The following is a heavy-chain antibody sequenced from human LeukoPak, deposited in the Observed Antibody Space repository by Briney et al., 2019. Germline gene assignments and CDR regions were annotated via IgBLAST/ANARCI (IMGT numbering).Heavy chain of an antibody. Sequence: PGGSLRLSCAASGFTFSNFWLHWVRQAAGKGLEWVSRITSDGSNINYADSVQGRFTISRDNAKNTLYLQMNSLRAEDTAVYYCARGGHSSFDYWGQGALVTVSS. D-gene: IGHD3-16*01. V-gene: IGHV3-74*01. CDR3: ARGGHSSFDY. J-gene: IGHJ4*02. CDR1: GFTFSNFW. CDR2: ITSDGSNI.